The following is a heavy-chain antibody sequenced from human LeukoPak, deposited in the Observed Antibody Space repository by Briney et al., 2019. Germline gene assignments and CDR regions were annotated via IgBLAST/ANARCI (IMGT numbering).Heavy chain of an antibody. V-gene: IGHV5-51*01. CDR2: IYPGDSDT. CDR1: GYSFTSYW. CDR3: ARLMYYYDSSGNPNPDY. D-gene: IGHD3-22*01. Sequence: GESLKISCKGSGYSFTSYWIGWVRQMPGKGLEWMGIIYPGDSDTRYSPSFQGQVTISADKSISTAYLQWSSLKASDTAMYYCARLMYYYDSSGNPNPDYWGQGTLVTVSS. J-gene: IGHJ4*02.